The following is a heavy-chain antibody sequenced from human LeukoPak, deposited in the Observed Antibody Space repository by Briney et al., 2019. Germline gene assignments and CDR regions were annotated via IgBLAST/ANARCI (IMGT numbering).Heavy chain of an antibody. CDR1: GGSISSYY. CDR2: IYSSGNT. V-gene: IGHV4-4*07. J-gene: IGHJ6*03. CDR3: ARDAGYCSSTSCYLTNVYYYYYMDV. D-gene: IGHD2-2*01. Sequence: SETLSLTCTVSGGSISSYYWSWIRQPAGKGLEWIGHIYSSGNTNYNPSLKSRVTMSVDKSKNQFSLKLRSVTAADTAVYYCARDAGYCSSTSCYLTNVYYYYYMDVWGKGTTVTISS.